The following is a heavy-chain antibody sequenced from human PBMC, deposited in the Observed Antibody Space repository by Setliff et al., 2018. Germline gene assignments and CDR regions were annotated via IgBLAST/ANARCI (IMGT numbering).Heavy chain of an antibody. CDR1: GVSISSYY. CDR2: IQKSGST. J-gene: IGHJ6*02. V-gene: IGHV4-59*01. D-gene: IGHD3-3*01. Sequence: SETLSLTCNVSGVSISSYYWSWIRQPPGKGLESIGYIQKSGSTNYNPALKSRVTISVDTSTNQFSLKLRSVTAADTAVYYCARLSWNGLRYYGLDVWGQGTTVTVSS. CDR3: ARLSWNGLRYYGLDV.